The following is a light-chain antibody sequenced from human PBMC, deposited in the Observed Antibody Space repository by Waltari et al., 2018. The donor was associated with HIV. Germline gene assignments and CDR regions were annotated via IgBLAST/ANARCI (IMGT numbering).Light chain of an antibody. CDR2: DIT. V-gene: IGLV2-23*02. CDR1: SSDVGAYNY. CDR3: CSYAGSSTYV. J-gene: IGLJ1*01. Sequence: QSALTQPASVSGSPGQSITISCTGTSSDVGAYNYVSWYQQHPGKAPKLMIYDITKRPSGVSNRFSGSKYANTASLTISGLQAEDEADYYCCSYAGSSTYVFGSGTKVTVL.